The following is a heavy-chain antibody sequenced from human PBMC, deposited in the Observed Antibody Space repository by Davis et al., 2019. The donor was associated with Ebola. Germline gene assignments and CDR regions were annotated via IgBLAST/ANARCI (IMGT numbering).Heavy chain of an antibody. D-gene: IGHD3-3*01. CDR2: ITTYNGKT. V-gene: IGHV1-18*01. J-gene: IGHJ5*02. CDR1: GYTFTDYV. Sequence: AAPVKVSCKASGYTFTDYVINWVRQAPGQGLEWMGRITTYNGKTTYAQKLQGRVTMTTDTSTSTAFMELRSLRSDDTAVYYCARQSTIFGVVIDLSFDPWGQGTLVTVSS. CDR3: ARQSTIFGVVIDLSFDP.